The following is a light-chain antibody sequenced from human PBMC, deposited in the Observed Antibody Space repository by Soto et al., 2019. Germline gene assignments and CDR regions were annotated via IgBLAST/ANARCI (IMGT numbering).Light chain of an antibody. Sequence: DIQMSQSPSTLSASVGDRVTITCRASQSISSWLAWYQQKPGKAPKLLIYDASSLESGVSSRFSGSGSGTEFTLTTSSLQPDDFATYYCQQYNSYSYTLGQGTRLEIK. CDR1: QSISSW. CDR3: QQYNSYSYT. V-gene: IGKV1-5*01. J-gene: IGKJ5*01. CDR2: DAS.